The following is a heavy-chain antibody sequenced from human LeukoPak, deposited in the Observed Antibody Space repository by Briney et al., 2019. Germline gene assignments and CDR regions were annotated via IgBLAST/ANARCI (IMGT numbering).Heavy chain of an antibody. V-gene: IGHV3-30*04. CDR3: ARAERGGYSGYDYGMGL. CDR2: ISYDGSNT. D-gene: IGHD5-12*01. CDR1: GFTFSTYA. Sequence: PGRSLRRSCAASGFTFSTYAMHWVRQAPGKGLEWVAVISYDGSNTYYADSVKGRFTISRDNSKNTLYLQMNSLRAEDTAVYYCARAERGGYSGYDYGMGLWGKGTTVTVSS. J-gene: IGHJ6*04.